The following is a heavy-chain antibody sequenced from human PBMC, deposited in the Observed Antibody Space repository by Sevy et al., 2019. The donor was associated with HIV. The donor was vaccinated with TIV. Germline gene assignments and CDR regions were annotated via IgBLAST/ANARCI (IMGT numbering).Heavy chain of an antibody. J-gene: IGHJ4*02. CDR1: EFTFSIYT. CDR2: FGFGGSKI. CDR3: AREGWTHPNDN. Sequence: GGSLRLSCAASEFTFSIYTMSWVRQAPGKGLEWVSTFGFGGSKIYYADSVKGRFTISRDNSRNTMYLQMNSLRADDTAVYYCAREGWTHPNDNWGQGTLVTVSS. D-gene: IGHD2-15*01. V-gene: IGHV3-23*01.